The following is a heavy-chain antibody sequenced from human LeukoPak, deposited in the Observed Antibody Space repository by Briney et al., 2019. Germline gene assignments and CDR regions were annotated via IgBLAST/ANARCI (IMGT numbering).Heavy chain of an antibody. CDR1: GFIVSSDY. J-gene: IGHJ4*02. CDR2: IYSGGST. CDR3: ARAEMATITYPDY. Sequence: GGSLRLSCAASGFIVSSDYMTWVRQAPGKGLEWVSVIYSGGSTYYADSVKGRFTISRDNSKNTLYLQMDSLRAEDTAVYYCARAEMATITYPDYWGQGTPVTVSS. V-gene: IGHV3-53*01. D-gene: IGHD5-24*01.